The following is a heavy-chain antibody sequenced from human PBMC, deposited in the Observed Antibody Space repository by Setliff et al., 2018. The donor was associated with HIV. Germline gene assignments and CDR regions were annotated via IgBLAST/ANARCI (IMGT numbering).Heavy chain of an antibody. J-gene: IGHJ4*02. CDR1: GYTFTNYA. Sequence: ASVKVSCKASGYTFTNYAMHWVRQAPGQRLEWMGWINAGNGNIEYSQKFQGRVTITRDTSASTAYMELSSLRSEDTAVYYCARAERGFSSSGWYNHWGQGTLVTVSS. CDR3: ARAERGFSSSGWYNH. CDR2: INAGNGNI. V-gene: IGHV1-3*01. D-gene: IGHD6-19*01.